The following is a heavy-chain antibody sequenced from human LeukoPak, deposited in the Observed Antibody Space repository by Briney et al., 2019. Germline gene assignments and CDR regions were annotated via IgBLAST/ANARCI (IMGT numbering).Heavy chain of an antibody. V-gene: IGHV3-33*01. Sequence: PGGSLRLSCAASGFTFSSYGMHWVRQAPGKGLEWVAVIWYDGSNKYYADSVKGRFTISRDNAKNTVYLQMNSLRAEDTAVYYCARDLAYSSGWYDVDYWGQGTLVTVSS. J-gene: IGHJ4*02. CDR1: GFTFSSYG. D-gene: IGHD6-19*01. CDR3: ARDLAYSSGWYDVDY. CDR2: IWYDGSNK.